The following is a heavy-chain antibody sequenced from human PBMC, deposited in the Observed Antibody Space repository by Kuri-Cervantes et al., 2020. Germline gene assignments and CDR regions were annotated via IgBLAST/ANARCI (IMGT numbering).Heavy chain of an antibody. CDR1: GFSLSNAW. CDR2: IKTKDDGGTA. V-gene: IGHV3-15*01. CDR3: ATSGRRWSYYDY. Sequence: GESLKISCAASGFSLSNAWMSWVRQAPGKGLEWVGRIKTKDDGGTADYAAAVKGRFTISRDESENTLWLQMNSLKSEDTAVYYCATSGRRWSYYDYWGQGTLVTVSS. J-gene: IGHJ4*02. D-gene: IGHD1-1*01.